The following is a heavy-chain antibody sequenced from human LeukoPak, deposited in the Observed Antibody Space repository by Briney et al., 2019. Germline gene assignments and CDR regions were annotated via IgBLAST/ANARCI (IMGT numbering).Heavy chain of an antibody. CDR1: GFTFSSYA. D-gene: IGHD3-16*02. Sequence: GRSLRLSCAASGFTFSSYAMHWVRQAPGKGLEWVAVISYDGSNKYYADSVKGRFTISRDNSKNTLYLQMNSLRAEDTAVYYCARGNVWGSYRYSGWAFDIWGQGTMVTVSS. CDR2: ISYDGSNK. CDR3: ARGNVWGSYRYSGWAFDI. V-gene: IGHV3-30-3*01. J-gene: IGHJ3*02.